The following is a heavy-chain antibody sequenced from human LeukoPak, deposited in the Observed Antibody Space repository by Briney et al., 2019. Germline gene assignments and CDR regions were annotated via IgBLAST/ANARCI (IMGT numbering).Heavy chain of an antibody. CDR2: ISGSGGST. D-gene: IGHD3-22*01. CDR3: AKDFDDSSNPQH. J-gene: IGHJ1*01. V-gene: IGHV3-23*01. CDR1: GFTFSSYA. Sequence: GGSLRLSCAASGFTFSSYAMSWVRQAPGKGLEWVSAISGSGGSTYYADSAKGRFTISRDNSKNTLYLQMNSLRAEDTAVYYCAKDFDDSSNPQHWGQGTLVTVSS.